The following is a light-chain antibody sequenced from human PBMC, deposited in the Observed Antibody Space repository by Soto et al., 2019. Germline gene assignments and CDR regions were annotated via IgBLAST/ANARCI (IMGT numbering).Light chain of an antibody. V-gene: IGKV3-20*01. Sequence: EIVLTQSPGTLSLSPGERATLSCRASQSVSSSYLAWYQQIPGQAPRLLIYGASSRATGIPDRFSGSGSGTDFTLTISRLEPEDFAVYYCQQYGSSPTWTFGQVTKVDIK. J-gene: IGKJ1*01. CDR2: GAS. CDR1: QSVSSSY. CDR3: QQYGSSPTWT.